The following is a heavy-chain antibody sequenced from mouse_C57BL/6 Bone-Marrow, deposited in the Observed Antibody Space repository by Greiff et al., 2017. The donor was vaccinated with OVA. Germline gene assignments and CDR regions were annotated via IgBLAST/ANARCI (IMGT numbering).Heavy chain of an antibody. V-gene: IGHV1-64*01. Sequence: VQLQQPGAELVKPGASVKLSCKASGYTFTSYWMHWVKQRPGQGLEWIGMIRPNSGSTNYNEKFKSKATLTVDKSSSTAYMQLSSLTSEDSAVYYCAITAQRFAYWGQGTLVTVSA. CDR3: AITAQRFAY. CDR2: IRPNSGST. D-gene: IGHD3-2*02. J-gene: IGHJ3*01. CDR1: GYTFTSYW.